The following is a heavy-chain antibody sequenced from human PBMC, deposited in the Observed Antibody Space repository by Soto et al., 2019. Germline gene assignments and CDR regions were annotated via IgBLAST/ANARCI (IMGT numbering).Heavy chain of an antibody. CDR1: GGSFTNYG. Sequence: SVKVSCKASGGSFTNYGISWLRHAPGQGLEWMGGSIPIFETTNYAQNFQGRVTITADESTGTSSMELSGLKSADTAVYFCATVLGGYSGSRGPFDLWGQGTLVTSPQ. D-gene: IGHD1-26*01. V-gene: IGHV1-69*13. CDR3: ATVLGGYSGSRGPFDL. J-gene: IGHJ4*02. CDR2: SIPIFETT.